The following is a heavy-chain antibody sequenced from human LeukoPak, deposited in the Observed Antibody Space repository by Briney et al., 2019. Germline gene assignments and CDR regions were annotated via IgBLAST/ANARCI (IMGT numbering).Heavy chain of an antibody. CDR1: GFSFSSYE. V-gene: IGHV3-21*01. D-gene: IGHD6-19*01. CDR2: ISSTSTYI. Sequence: GGSLRLSCAASGFSFSSYEMNWVRQAPGKGLEWVSSISSTSTYISYADSVKGRFTISRDNAKNSLYLQMNSLRAEDTAVYYCVRDGEYSTGWYQYWGQGTLVTVSS. J-gene: IGHJ4*02. CDR3: VRDGEYSTGWYQY.